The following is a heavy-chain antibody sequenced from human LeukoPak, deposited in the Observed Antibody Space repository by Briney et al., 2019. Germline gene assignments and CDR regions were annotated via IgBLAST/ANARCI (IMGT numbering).Heavy chain of an antibody. J-gene: IGHJ6*02. D-gene: IGHD2-2*01. V-gene: IGHV4-39*01. CDR1: GGSISSSSYY. CDR2: IYYSGST. CDR3: ASQYCSSTSCHGSYYYYGMDV. Sequence: SETLSLTCTVSGGSISSSSYYWGWIRQPPGKGLEWIGSIYYSGSTYYNPSLKSRVTISVDTSKNQFSLKLSSVTAADTAVYYCASQYCSSTSCHGSYYYYGMDVWGQGTTVTVSS.